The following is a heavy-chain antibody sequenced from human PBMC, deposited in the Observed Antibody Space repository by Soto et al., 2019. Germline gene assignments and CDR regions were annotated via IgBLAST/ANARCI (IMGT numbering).Heavy chain of an antibody. J-gene: IGHJ5*02. V-gene: IGHV3-30-3*01. CDR2: ISYDGSNK. CDR1: GFTFSSYA. D-gene: IGHD6-6*01. Sequence: GGSPRLSCAASGFTFSSYAMHWVRQAPGKGLEWVAVISYDGSNKYYADSVKGRFTISRDNSKNTLYLQMNSLRAEDTAVYYCASIGAAADRRGNWFDPWGQGILVTVSS. CDR3: ASIGAAADRRGNWFDP.